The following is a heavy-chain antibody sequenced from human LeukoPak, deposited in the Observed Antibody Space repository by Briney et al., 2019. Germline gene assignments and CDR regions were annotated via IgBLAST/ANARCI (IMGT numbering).Heavy chain of an antibody. CDR2: ITYDGSNK. D-gene: IGHD3-10*01. Sequence: PGRSLRLSCAASGFTFSLYAMYWVRQAPGKGLEWVAVITYDGSNKYYGDSVKGRFTISRDNSKNTLYLQMNSLRAEDTALSYCARDRDYYYGSGSYYLGPSDYWGQGTLFTVSS. CDR3: ARDRDYYYGSGSYYLGPSDY. J-gene: IGHJ4*02. V-gene: IGHV3-30*04. CDR1: GFTFSLYA.